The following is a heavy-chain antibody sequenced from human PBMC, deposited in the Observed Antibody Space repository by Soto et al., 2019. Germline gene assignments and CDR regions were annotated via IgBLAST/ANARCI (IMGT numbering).Heavy chain of an antibody. CDR3: AREPLT. V-gene: IGHV1-8*01. CDR2: MNPNSGNT. J-gene: IGHJ4*02. CDR1: GYTFTSYD. Sequence: ASVKVSCKASGYTFTSYDINWVRQATGQGFEWMGWMNPNSGNTGYAQKFQGRVTMTRDTSKNQFSLKLSSVTAADTAVYYCAREPLTWGQGTLVTVSS.